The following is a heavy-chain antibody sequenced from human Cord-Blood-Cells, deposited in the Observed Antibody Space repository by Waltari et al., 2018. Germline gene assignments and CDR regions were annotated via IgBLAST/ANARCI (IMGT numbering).Heavy chain of an antibody. V-gene: IGHV1-3*01. D-gene: IGHD6-6*01. CDR1: GYTFTSYA. Sequence: QVQLVQSGAEVKKPGASVKVSCKASGYTFTSYAMPWVSQAPGQRLEWMGWINAGNGNTKYSQKFQGRVTITRDTSASTAYMELSSLRSEDTAVYYCARGLRPQRGGLNWFDPWGQGTLVTVSS. CDR3: ARGLRPQRGGLNWFDP. CDR2: INAGNGNT. J-gene: IGHJ5*02.